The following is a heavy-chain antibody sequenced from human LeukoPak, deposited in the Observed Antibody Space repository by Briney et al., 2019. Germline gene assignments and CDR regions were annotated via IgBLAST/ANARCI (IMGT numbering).Heavy chain of an antibody. CDR1: GVSISSSDYY. Sequence: SETLXLTCSVSGVSISSSDYYWGWIRQPPGKGLEWIGSIYHSGSTYYYPSLESRFTISVDTSKNQFSLKLSCVTAADTAVYXXXXXGYXXXLTXKNYYYYYMDVWGKGTTVTVSS. D-gene: IGHD3-9*01. J-gene: IGHJ6*03. CDR2: IYHSGST. V-gene: IGHV4-39*07. CDR3: XXXGYXXXLTXKNYYYYYMDV.